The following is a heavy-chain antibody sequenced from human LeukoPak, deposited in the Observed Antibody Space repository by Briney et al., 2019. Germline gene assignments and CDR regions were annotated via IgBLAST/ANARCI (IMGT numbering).Heavy chain of an antibody. D-gene: IGHD6-19*01. Sequence: PSETPSLTCTVSGGSISSYYWSWIRQPPGKGLEWIGYIYYSGSTKYNPSLKSRVTISVETSKNQFSLKLSSVTAADTAVYYCATASSGLDYWGQGTLVTVSS. CDR1: GGSISSYY. CDR3: ATASSGLDY. CDR2: IYYSGST. V-gene: IGHV4-59*01. J-gene: IGHJ4*02.